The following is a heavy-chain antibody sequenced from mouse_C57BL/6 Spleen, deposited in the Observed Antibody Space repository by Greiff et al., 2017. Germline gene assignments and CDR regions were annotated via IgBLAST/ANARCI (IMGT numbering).Heavy chain of an antibody. D-gene: IGHD2-3*01. CDR1: GFSFNTYA. J-gene: IGHJ4*01. CDR3: VRRYDGYPYYAMDY. CDR2: IRSKSNNYAT. Sequence: EAGGGLVQPKGSLKLSCAASGFSFNTYAMNWVRQAPGKGLEWVARIRSKSNNYATYYADSVKDRFTISRDDSESMLYLQMNNLKTEDTAMYYCVRRYDGYPYYAMDYWGQGTSVTVSS. V-gene: IGHV10-1*01.